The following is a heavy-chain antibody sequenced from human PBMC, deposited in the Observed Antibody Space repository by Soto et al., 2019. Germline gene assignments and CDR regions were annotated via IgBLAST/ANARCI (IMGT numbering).Heavy chain of an antibody. Sequence: QLQLQESGPGLVKPSETLSLTCTVSGGSISSSSYYWGWIRQPPGTGLEWIGSIYYSGSTYYNPSLQIRVTISEDTSKNQFSLKLSSVTAADTAVYYCARGNIVVVVAAFDYWGQGTLVTVSS. CDR1: GGSISSSSYY. V-gene: IGHV4-39*01. CDR3: ARGNIVVVVAAFDY. J-gene: IGHJ4*02. CDR2: IYYSGST. D-gene: IGHD2-15*01.